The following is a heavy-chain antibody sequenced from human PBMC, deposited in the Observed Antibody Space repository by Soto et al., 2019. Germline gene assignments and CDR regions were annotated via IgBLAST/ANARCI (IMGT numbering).Heavy chain of an antibody. V-gene: IGHV1-8*01. D-gene: IGHD4-17*01. J-gene: IGHJ3*02. CDR3: ASQAKDVDYESAFDI. Sequence: ASVKVSCKASGYTFTSYDINWVRQATGQGLEWMGWMNPNSGNTGYAQKFQGRVTMTRNTSISTTYMELSSLRSEDTAVYYCASQAKDVDYESAFDIWGQGTMVTVSS. CDR1: GYTFTSYD. CDR2: MNPNSGNT.